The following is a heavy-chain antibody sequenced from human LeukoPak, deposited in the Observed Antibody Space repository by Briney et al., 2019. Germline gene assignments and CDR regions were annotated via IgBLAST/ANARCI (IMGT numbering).Heavy chain of an antibody. CDR2: IYTSGST. CDR3: ASLSGWYWYFDL. CDR1: GGTISSYS. J-gene: IGHJ2*01. Sequence: PSETLSLTCTVSGGTISSYSWSWIRQPPGKGLEWIGSIYTSGSTNYNPSLKSRVTISVDSSKNKFSLKLSSVTSADAAVYYCASLSGWYWYFDLWGRGTLVTVSS. D-gene: IGHD6-19*01. V-gene: IGHV4-4*09.